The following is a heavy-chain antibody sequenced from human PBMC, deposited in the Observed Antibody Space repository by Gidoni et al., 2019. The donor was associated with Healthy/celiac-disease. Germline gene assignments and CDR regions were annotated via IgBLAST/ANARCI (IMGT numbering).Heavy chain of an antibody. CDR1: GFTVSDYY. CDR2: ISSSGSTI. D-gene: IGHD6-13*01. V-gene: IGHV3-11*01. CDR3: ARGTSLAAAGKTPPDY. Sequence: ASGFTVSDYYISWIRQAPGKGLAWVSYISSSGSTIYYADSVKGRFTISRDNAKNSLYLQMNSLRAEDTAVYYCARGTSLAAAGKTPPDYWGQGTLVTVSS. J-gene: IGHJ4*02.